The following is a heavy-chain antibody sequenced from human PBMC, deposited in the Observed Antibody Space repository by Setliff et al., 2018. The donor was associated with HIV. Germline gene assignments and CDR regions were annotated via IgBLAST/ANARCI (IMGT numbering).Heavy chain of an antibody. CDR1: GGSISSSNW. V-gene: IGHV4-4*02. J-gene: IGHJ6*03. CDR3: ASRSSYVPLYYCYMDV. CDR2: IYHSGSA. D-gene: IGHD3-16*01. Sequence: SETLSLTCAVSGGSISSSNWWSWVRQPPGKGLEWIGEIYHSGSAYYNPSLESRVTISVDTSKNQFSLKLSSVTAADTAVYYCASRSSYVPLYYCYMDVWGKGTTVTVSS.